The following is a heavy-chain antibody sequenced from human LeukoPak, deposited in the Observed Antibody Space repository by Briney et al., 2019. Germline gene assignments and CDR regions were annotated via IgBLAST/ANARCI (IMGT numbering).Heavy chain of an antibody. D-gene: IGHD2-2*01. Sequence: GGSLRLSCVASGFPFSNYAIHWVRQAPGKGLEWVAVISYDGSNKYYADSVKGRFTISRDNSKNMLYLQMNSLRVEDTAVYYCARDDRGYCSSTSCWSWFDPWGQGTLVTVSS. J-gene: IGHJ5*02. CDR1: GFPFSNYA. V-gene: IGHV3-30-3*01. CDR2: ISYDGSNK. CDR3: ARDDRGYCSSTSCWSWFDP.